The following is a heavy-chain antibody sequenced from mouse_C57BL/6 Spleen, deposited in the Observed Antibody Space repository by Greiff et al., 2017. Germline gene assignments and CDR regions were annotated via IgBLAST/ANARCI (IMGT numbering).Heavy chain of an antibody. V-gene: IGHV5-17*01. CDR3: ARSNWDVDY. Sequence: EVKLMESGGGLVKPGGSLKLSCAASGFTFSDYGMHWVRQAPEEGLEWVAYIRSGSSTIYYADKEKGRFTITRDNAKHTLFLQMTSLRSEDTTMYYCARSNWDVDYWGQGTTLTVSS. CDR2: IRSGSSTI. J-gene: IGHJ2*01. CDR1: GFTFSDYG. D-gene: IGHD4-1*01.